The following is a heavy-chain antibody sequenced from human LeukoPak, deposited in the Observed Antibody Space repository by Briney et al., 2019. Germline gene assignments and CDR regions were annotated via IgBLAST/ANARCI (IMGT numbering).Heavy chain of an antibody. Sequence: SETLSLTCTVSGGSIRSYYWSWIRQPLGKGLEWIGCIYYSGSTNYNPSLKSRVTISVDMSKNQFSLNLSSVTAADTAVYYCARQYSSGWYADYWGQGNLVTVSS. J-gene: IGHJ4*02. V-gene: IGHV4-59*08. CDR3: ARQYSSGWYADY. CDR2: IYYSGST. CDR1: GGSIRSYY. D-gene: IGHD6-19*01.